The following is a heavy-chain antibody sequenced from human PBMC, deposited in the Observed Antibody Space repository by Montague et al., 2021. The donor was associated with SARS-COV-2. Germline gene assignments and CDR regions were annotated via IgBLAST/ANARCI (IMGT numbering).Heavy chain of an antibody. V-gene: IGHV4-39*02. J-gene: IGHJ4*02. Sequence: SETLSLTCTVSCGSIISSGYYWGWIRQPPGKEPEWIGNIRYSGTSYYNPSLQSRVTISVDTSKNHLSLRLSSVTAADTAVYFCARWMIRGVTDPFDHWGQGSQVTVSS. CDR1: CGSIISSGYY. CDR3: ARWMIRGVTDPFDH. CDR2: IRYSGTS. D-gene: IGHD3-10*01.